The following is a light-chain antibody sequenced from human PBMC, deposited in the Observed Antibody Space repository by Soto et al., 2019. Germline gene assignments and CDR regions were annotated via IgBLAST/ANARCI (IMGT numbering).Light chain of an antibody. J-gene: IGLJ1*01. CDR1: SSDVGGYNY. CDR3: SSYTSSSTRDV. CDR2: DVS. V-gene: IGLV2-14*01. Sequence: QSALTQPASVSGSPGQSITISCTGTSSDVGGYNYVSWYQQHPGKAPKLMIYDVSNRPSGVSNRFSGSKSGNTASLTISGLQAEDEADYYCSSYTSSSTRDVFGPGTKLTVL.